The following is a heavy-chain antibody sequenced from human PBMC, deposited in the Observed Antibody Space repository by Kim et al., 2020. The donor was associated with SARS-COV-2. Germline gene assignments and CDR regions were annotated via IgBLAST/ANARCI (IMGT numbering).Heavy chain of an antibody. CDR2: ISSSGSTI. D-gene: IGHD6-19*01. CDR3: ARDLYSSGPYYFDY. J-gene: IGHJ4*02. CDR1: GFTFSSYE. V-gene: IGHV3-48*03. Sequence: GGSLRLSCAASGFTFSSYEMNWVRQAPGKGLEWVSYISSSGSTIYYADSVKGRFTISRDNAKNSLYLQMNSLRAEDTAVYYCARDLYSSGPYYFDYWGQGTLVTVSS.